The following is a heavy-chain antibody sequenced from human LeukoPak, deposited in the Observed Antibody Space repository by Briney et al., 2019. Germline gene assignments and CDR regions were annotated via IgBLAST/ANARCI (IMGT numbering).Heavy chain of an antibody. CDR2: IYYTGST. D-gene: IGHD6-6*01. J-gene: IGHJ6*02. CDR3: ARSSSSGGPYYYYGMDV. CDR1: GGSISSYY. V-gene: IGHV4-59*08. Sequence: SETLSLTCTVSGGSISSYYWSWIRQPPGKGLEWIGYIYYTGSTDYNPSLKSRVTISVDTSKNQFSLKLSSVTAADTAVYYCARSSSSGGPYYYYGMDVWGQGTTVTVSS.